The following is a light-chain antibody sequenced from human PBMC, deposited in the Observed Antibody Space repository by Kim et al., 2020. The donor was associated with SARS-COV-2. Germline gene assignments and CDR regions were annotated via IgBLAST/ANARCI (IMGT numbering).Light chain of an antibody. V-gene: IGLV1-47*01. CDR2: RNS. J-gene: IGLJ3*02. Sequence: GKSVTISCSGSSSNIGINYVYWYQQLPGKAPKLLIYRNSQRPSGVPDRFSGSKSGTSASLAISGLRSEDEADYYCAAWDDSLSESLFGGGTKLTVL. CDR3: AAWDDSLSESL. CDR1: SSNIGINY.